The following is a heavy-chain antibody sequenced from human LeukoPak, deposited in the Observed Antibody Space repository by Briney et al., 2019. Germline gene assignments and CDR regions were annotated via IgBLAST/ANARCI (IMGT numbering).Heavy chain of an antibody. CDR1: GGSISSYY. CDR2: IYYSGST. D-gene: IGHD2-15*01. V-gene: IGHV4-59*01. CDR3: ARSLLYYYYYYMDV. Sequence: PSETLSLTCTVSGGSISSYYWSWIRQPPGKGLEWIGYIYYSGSTNYNPSLKSRVTISVDTSKNQFSLKLSSVTAADTAVYYCARSLLYYYYYYMDVWGKGTTVTVSS. J-gene: IGHJ6*03.